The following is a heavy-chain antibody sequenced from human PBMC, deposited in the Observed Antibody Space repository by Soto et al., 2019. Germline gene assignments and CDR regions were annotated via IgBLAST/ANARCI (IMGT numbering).Heavy chain of an antibody. CDR2: IYYSGST. CDR3: ARGVTMVRGVIHTPYFDY. V-gene: IGHV4-59*12. D-gene: IGHD3-10*01. CDR1: GGSINHYC. Sequence: PSETLSLTCTVSGGSINHYCWSWIRQPPGKGLEWIGYIYYSGSTNYNPSLKSRLTISVDTSKNQFSLKLSSVTTADTAVYYCARGVTMVRGVIHTPYFDYWGQGTLVTVSS. J-gene: IGHJ4*02.